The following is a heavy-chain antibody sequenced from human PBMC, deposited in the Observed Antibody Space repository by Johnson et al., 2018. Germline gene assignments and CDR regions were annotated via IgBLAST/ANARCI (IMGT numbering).Heavy chain of an antibody. D-gene: IGHD1-26*01. CDR2: ISWNSGSI. J-gene: IGHJ3*02. V-gene: IGHV3-9*01. Sequence: VQLVQSGGGLVQPGRSLRLSCAASGFTFDDYAMHWVRPAPGKGLEWVSGISWNSGSIGYADSVKGRFTISRDNAKNSLYLKMNSLGAEDTALYYCAKDIRSIGSAFDIWGQGTMVTVSS. CDR3: AKDIRSIGSAFDI. CDR1: GFTFDDYA.